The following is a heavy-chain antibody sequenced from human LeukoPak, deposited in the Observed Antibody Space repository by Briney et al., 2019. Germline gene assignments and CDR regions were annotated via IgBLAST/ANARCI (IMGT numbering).Heavy chain of an antibody. Sequence: SGGSLRLSCAASGFTFSSYEMDWVRQTPGKGLEWVSYISSSGSTIYYADSVKGRFTISRDNAKNSLYLQMDGLRAEDTAVYYCASSRDGRYFDYWGQGTLVTVSS. CDR1: GFTFSSYE. J-gene: IGHJ4*02. CDR2: ISSSGSTI. CDR3: ASSRDGRYFDY. V-gene: IGHV3-48*03. D-gene: IGHD5-24*01.